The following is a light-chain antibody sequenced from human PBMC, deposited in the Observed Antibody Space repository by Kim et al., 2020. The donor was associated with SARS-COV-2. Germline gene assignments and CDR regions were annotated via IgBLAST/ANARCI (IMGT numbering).Light chain of an antibody. J-gene: IGLJ1*01. CDR1: SPTIGAGYD. V-gene: IGLV1-40*01. CDR3: QSYDSSLIGFV. CDR2: SNN. Sequence: RVTIDRPGSSPTIGAGYDVHWYQQLPGTAPKLLIYSNNNRPSGVPDRFSGSKSGTSASLAITGLQADDEADYYCQSYDSSLIGFVFGTGTKVTVL.